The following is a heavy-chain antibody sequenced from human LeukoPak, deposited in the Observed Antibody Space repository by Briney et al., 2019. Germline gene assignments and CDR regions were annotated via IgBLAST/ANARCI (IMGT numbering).Heavy chain of an antibody. CDR2: IYYSRST. V-gene: IGHV4-39*01. D-gene: IGHD6-19*01. CDR1: GGSISSSNYY. CDR3: ARIRLTVAGGVFNY. J-gene: IGHJ4*02. Sequence: SETLSLTCTVSGGSISSSNYYWGWIRQPPGKGLEWIGSIYYSRSTYYNPSLNNRVTMSVDTSKNQFSLKLRFVTAADTAVYFCARIRLTVAGGVFNYWGRGTLVTVSS.